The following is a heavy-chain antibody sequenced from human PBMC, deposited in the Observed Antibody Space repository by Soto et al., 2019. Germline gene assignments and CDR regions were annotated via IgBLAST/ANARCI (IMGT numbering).Heavy chain of an antibody. J-gene: IGHJ6*02. V-gene: IGHV1-18*01. Sequence: ASVEVSCKSSDDTFTHYGINWVRQAPGQGLEWMGWISGYHGNTKYAQKFQDRVTMTADTSTRTAFMEVRSLTSDDTGVYFCAATGGNYFGLDVWAQGTTVPVSS. CDR2: ISGYHGNT. D-gene: IGHD2-8*02. CDR1: DDTFTHYG. CDR3: AATGGNYFGLDV.